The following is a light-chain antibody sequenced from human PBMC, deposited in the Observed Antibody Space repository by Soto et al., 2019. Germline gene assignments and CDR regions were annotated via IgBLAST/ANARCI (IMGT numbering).Light chain of an antibody. CDR3: QQYNNWPPWT. J-gene: IGKJ1*01. V-gene: IGKV3-15*01. CDR2: GAS. CDR1: QSVSSN. Sequence: EIVLTQSPATLSLSPGERATLSCRASQSVSSNLAWYQQKPGQAPGLLIYGASTRATGIPARFSGSGSGTEFTLTISSLQSEDFAVYYCQQYNNWPPWTFGQGTKVDIK.